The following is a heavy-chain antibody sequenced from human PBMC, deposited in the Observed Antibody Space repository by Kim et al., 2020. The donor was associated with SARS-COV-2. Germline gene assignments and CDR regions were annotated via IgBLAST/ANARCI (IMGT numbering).Heavy chain of an antibody. V-gene: IGHV6-1*01. Sequence: SQTLSLTCAISGDSVSSNSAAWNWIRQSPSRGLEWLGRTYYRSKWYNDYAVSVKSRITINPDTSKNQFSLQLNSVTPEDTAVYYCARAQGRVVCSSTSCYNVAGYYFDYWGQGTLVTVSS. CDR1: GDSVSSNSAA. J-gene: IGHJ4*02. CDR3: ARAQGRVVCSSTSCYNVAGYYFDY. CDR2: TYYRSKWYN. D-gene: IGHD2-2*02.